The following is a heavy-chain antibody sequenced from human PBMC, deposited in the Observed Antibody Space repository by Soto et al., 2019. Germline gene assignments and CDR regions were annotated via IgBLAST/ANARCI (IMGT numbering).Heavy chain of an antibody. CDR2: MFYSGST. CDR1: GGSISSTKYY. CDR3: ARQSIPIGEVIARDGFDI. D-gene: IGHD3-16*02. V-gene: IGHV4-39*01. Sequence: QVQLQESGPGLVKPSETLSLTCSVSGGSISSTKYYWGWIRQPPGKGLEWIGSMFYSGSTDYNPSLKDRVTLSADTSKSQFSLKLSSVTAADTAVYYCARQSIPIGEVIARDGFDIWGQGTMVTVSS. J-gene: IGHJ3*02.